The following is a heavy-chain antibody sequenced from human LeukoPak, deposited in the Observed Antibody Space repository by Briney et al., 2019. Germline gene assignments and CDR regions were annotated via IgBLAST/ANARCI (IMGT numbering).Heavy chain of an antibody. CDR1: GFTFSNYA. Sequence: GGSLRLSCAASGFTFSNYAMNWVRQAPGKGLEWVSSISGSGGNTYYADSVKGRFTISRDNAKNSLYLQMNSLRAEDTAVYYCARAALAVDGYNLGTWGQGTLVTVSS. CDR2: ISGSGGNT. V-gene: IGHV3-23*01. D-gene: IGHD5-24*01. J-gene: IGHJ5*02. CDR3: ARAALAVDGYNLGT.